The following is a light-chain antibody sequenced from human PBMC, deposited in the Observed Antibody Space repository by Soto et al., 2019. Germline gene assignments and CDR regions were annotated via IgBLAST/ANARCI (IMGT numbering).Light chain of an antibody. J-gene: IGKJ5*01. Sequence: EVVLTQSQATLSLSPGERATLSCRASQSVGNFLAWYQQKPGQAPRLLIYDASNRATGIPARFSGSGSGTDFTLTISSLQPEDFAVYYCQQRSNWPPTITFGQGTRLEIK. CDR3: QQRSNWPPTIT. CDR2: DAS. CDR1: QSVGNF. V-gene: IGKV3-11*01.